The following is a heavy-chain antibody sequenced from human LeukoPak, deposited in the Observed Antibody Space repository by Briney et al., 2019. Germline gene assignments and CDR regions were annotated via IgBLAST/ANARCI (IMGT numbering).Heavy chain of an antibody. CDR2: INHSGST. V-gene: IGHV4-34*01. CDR3: ARGLQPGYSSSWVFDY. Sequence: SETLSLTCAVYGGSFSGYYWSWIRQPPGKGLEWIGEINHSGSTNYNPSLKSRVTISVDTSKNQFSLKLSSVTAADTAVYYCARGLQPGYSSSWVFDYWGQGTLVTVSS. CDR1: GGSFSGYY. D-gene: IGHD6-13*01. J-gene: IGHJ4*02.